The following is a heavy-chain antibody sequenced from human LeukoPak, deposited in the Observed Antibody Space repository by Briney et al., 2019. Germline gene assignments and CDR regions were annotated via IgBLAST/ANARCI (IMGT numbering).Heavy chain of an antibody. Sequence: GGSLRLSCAASGFTFSDYWMSWVRQAPGKGLQWVSGISGSGGSTYYADSVKGRFTISRDNSKNTLYLQMNSLRAEDTAVYYCAKGTDYYDSSGLDAFDIWGQGTMVTVSS. CDR2: ISGSGGST. CDR3: AKGTDYYDSSGLDAFDI. J-gene: IGHJ3*02. V-gene: IGHV3-23*01. CDR1: GFTFSDYW. D-gene: IGHD3-22*01.